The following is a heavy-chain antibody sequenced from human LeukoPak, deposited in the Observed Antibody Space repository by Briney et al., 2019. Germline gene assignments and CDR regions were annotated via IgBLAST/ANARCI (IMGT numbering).Heavy chain of an antibody. CDR1: GFIW. D-gene: IGHD6-19*01. Sequence: GGSLRLSCAASGFIWMSWLRQAPGKGLEWVSAISGSGGSTYYADSVKGRFTISRDNSKNTLYLQMNSLRAEDTAVYYCAKQAWIAVAGTLDYWGQGTLVTVSS. V-gene: IGHV3-23*01. CDR3: AKQAWIAVAGTLDY. CDR2: ISGSGGST. J-gene: IGHJ4*02.